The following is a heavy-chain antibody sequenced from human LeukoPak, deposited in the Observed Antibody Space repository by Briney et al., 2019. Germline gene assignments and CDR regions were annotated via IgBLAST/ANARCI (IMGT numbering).Heavy chain of an antibody. Sequence: GESLKISCKGSGYSFTSYWTGWVRQMPGKGLEWMGTIYPGDSDTRYSPSFQGQVTISADKSISTAYLQWSSLKASDTAMYYCARHERNYDILTGALDWFDPWGQGTLVTVSS. J-gene: IGHJ5*02. CDR3: ARHERNYDILTGALDWFDP. CDR1: GYSFTSYW. V-gene: IGHV5-51*01. CDR2: IYPGDSDT. D-gene: IGHD3-9*01.